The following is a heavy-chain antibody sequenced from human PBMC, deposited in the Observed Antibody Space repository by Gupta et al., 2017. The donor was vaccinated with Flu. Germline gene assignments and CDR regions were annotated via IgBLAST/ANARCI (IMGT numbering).Heavy chain of an antibody. J-gene: IGHJ1*01. V-gene: IGHV1-69*06. CDR3: ARSGTSVVGPAARAGSSGYFQH. CDR2: FIPICGTA. Sequence: QVQLVQSGAELKTPGSSVTVSCKASGATFSSSAHSQARHAPGQGLEWRGGFIPICGTAKYAQKFQGRVTITADKSTSTTYMELSSLRSEDTAVYYCARSGTSVVGPAARAGSSGYFQHWGQVTLVTLSS. D-gene: IGHD2-2*01. CDR1: GATFSSSA.